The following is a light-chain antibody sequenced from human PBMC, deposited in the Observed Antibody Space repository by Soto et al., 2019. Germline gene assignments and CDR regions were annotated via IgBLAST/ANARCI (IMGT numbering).Light chain of an antibody. CDR2: DAS. Sequence: DIQMTQSPSSLSASVGDRVTITCQASQDISNYLNWYQQKPGKAPKLLIYDASNLETGVPSRFSGSGSGTDFTFTISSLQPEDFATYYCQQSFSVPITFGQGTRLEIK. CDR1: QDISNY. CDR3: QQSFSVPIT. V-gene: IGKV1-33*01. J-gene: IGKJ5*01.